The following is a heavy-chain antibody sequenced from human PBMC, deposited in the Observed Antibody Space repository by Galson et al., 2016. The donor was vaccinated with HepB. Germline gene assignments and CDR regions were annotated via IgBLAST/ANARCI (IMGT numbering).Heavy chain of an antibody. CDR1: GFSFSSYA. D-gene: IGHD3-16*01. J-gene: IGHJ4*02. CDR3: AKDTSWVLDF. CDR2: IVDSGVTT. V-gene: IGHV3-23*01. Sequence: SLRLSCAASGFSFSSYAMCWVRQAPGKGLEWVSAIVDSGVTTYYADSVRGRFTISRDNSKSTLYLQTNSLRAEDTAVYYCAKDTSWVLDFWGQGNLVTVSS.